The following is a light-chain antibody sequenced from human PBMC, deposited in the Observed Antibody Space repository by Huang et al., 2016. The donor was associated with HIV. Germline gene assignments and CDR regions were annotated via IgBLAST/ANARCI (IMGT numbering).Light chain of an antibody. V-gene: IGKV1-27*01. CDR2: AAS. CDR1: QDIKNY. Sequence: DIQMTQYPSSLSASVGDRVTITCRASQDIKNYLARYQQKAGQVPKLLIYAASSLQSGVPSRFSGSGSGTDFTLSITSLQPEDVAIYYCQKYDSVPRTFGQGTKVDIK. J-gene: IGKJ1*01. CDR3: QKYDSVPRT.